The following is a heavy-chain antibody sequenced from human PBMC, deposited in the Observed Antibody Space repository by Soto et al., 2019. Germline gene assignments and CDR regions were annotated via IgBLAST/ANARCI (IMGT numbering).Heavy chain of an antibody. CDR2: IYYSGST. CDR1: GGSISSYY. J-gene: IGHJ5*02. V-gene: IGHV4-59*01. Sequence: PSETLSLTCTVSGGSISSYYWIWIRQPPGKGLEWIGYIYYSGSTNYNPSLKSRVTISVDTSKNQFSLKLSSVTAADTAVYYCAREQSYGSGSYSAWYNWFDPWGQGTLVTVSS. D-gene: IGHD3-10*01. CDR3: AREQSYGSGSYSAWYNWFDP.